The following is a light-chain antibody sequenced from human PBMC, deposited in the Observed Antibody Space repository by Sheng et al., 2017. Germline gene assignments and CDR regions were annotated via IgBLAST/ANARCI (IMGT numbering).Light chain of an antibody. Sequence: DIQMTQSPSSLSASVGDRVTITCRASQSISSYLNWYQQKPGKAPKLLIYAASSLQVGPSRFSGSGSGTDFTLTISSLQPEDFATYYCQQSYSTTITFGQGTRLEIK. J-gene: IGKJ5*01. V-gene: IGKV1-39*01. CDR1: QSISSY. CDR3: QQSYSTTIT. CDR2: AAS.